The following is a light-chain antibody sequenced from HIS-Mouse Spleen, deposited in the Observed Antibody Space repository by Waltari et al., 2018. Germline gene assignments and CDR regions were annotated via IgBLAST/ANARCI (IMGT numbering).Light chain of an antibody. CDR3: SSYTSSSTLVV. Sequence: QSALTQPAPVSGSPGQSIPISCTGTSSDVGGFNYFSLYQQHPGKAPKLMIYDVSTRPSGVSNRFSGSKSGNTASLTISGLQAEDEADYYCSSYTSSSTLVVFGGGTKLTVL. CDR1: SSDVGGFNY. V-gene: IGLV2-14*03. CDR2: DVS. J-gene: IGLJ2*01.